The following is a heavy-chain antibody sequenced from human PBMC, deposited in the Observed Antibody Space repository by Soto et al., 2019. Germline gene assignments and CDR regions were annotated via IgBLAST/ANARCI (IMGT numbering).Heavy chain of an antibody. D-gene: IGHD6-19*01. CDR1: GFSLSTSGAG. Sequence: GSGPTLVNPTQTLTLTCTFSGFSLSTSGAGVGWIRQPPGKALEWLALIYWDDDKRYSPSLKSRLTITKDTSKNHVVLTMTNMDPVDTATYYCAHTTNLEYSSGWYLVLDQYFQHWGQGTLVTVSS. J-gene: IGHJ1*01. CDR2: IYWDDDK. CDR3: AHTTNLEYSSGWYLVLDQYFQH. V-gene: IGHV2-5*02.